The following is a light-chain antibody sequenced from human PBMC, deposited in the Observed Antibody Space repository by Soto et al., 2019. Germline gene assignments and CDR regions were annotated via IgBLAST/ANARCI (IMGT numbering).Light chain of an antibody. V-gene: IGLV1-51*01. CDR3: GTWDTSLPACV. Sequence: QSVLTQPTSVSAAPGQRVTISCSGSASNIGNNSVSWYQQLPGAAPKLLIYDDNNRPSGIPDRFSGSKSGTSATLGITGLQTGDEADYYCGTWDTSLPACVFGPGTKLTVL. CDR1: ASNIGNNS. CDR2: DDN. J-gene: IGLJ1*01.